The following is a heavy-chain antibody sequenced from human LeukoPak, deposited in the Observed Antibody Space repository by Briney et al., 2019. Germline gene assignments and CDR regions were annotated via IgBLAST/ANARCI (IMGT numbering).Heavy chain of an antibody. CDR1: GYTLTELS. J-gene: IGHJ3*02. V-gene: IGHV1-24*01. Sequence: GASVKVSCKVSGYTLTELSMHWVRQAPGKGVEWMGGFDPEDGETIYAQKFQGRVTMTEDTSTDTAYMELSSLRSEDTAVYYCAAIYGDYVFDAFDIWGQGTMVTVSS. CDR2: FDPEDGET. D-gene: IGHD4-17*01. CDR3: AAIYGDYVFDAFDI.